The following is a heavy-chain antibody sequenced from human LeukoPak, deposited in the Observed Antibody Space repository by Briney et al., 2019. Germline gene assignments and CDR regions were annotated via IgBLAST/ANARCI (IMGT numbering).Heavy chain of an antibody. Sequence: PSETLSLTCTVSGGSISSGSYYWSWIRQPAGKGLEWIARIYTSGSTNYNPSLKSRVTISVDTSKNQFSLKLSSVTAADTAVYYCARGSYGSGSYYNQAADYWGQGTLVTVSS. CDR3: ARGSYGSGSYYNQAADY. CDR2: IYTSGST. V-gene: IGHV4-61*02. CDR1: GGSISSGSYY. J-gene: IGHJ4*02. D-gene: IGHD3-10*01.